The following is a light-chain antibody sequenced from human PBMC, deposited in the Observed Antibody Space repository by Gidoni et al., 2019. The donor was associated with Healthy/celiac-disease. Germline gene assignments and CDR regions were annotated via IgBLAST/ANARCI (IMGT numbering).Light chain of an antibody. CDR3: QSADSSGTQV. Sequence: SYELTQPPSVSVSPGQTARNTCSGDALPKQYAYWYQKKPGQAPVLVIYKDSERPSGIPERFSGSSSGTTVTLTISGVQAEDEADYYCQSADSSGTQVFGGGTKLTVL. V-gene: IGLV3-25*02. CDR1: ALPKQY. J-gene: IGLJ2*01. CDR2: KDS.